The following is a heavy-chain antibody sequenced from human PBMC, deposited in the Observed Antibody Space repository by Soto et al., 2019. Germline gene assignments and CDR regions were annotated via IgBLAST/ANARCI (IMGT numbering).Heavy chain of an antibody. D-gene: IGHD1-7*01. CDR1: GGSISSSSYY. CDR2: IYYSGST. CDR3: ARKARIGITGTYGTQNWFDP. Sequence: SETLSLTCTVSGGSISSSSYYWGWIRQPPGKGLEWIGSIYYSGSTYYNPSLKSRVTISVDTSKNQFSLKLSSVTAADTAVYYCARKARIGITGTYGTQNWFDPWGQGTLVTVSS. V-gene: IGHV4-39*01. J-gene: IGHJ5*02.